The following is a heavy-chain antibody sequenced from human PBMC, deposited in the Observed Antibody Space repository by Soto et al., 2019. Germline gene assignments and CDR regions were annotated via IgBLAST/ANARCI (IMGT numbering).Heavy chain of an antibody. CDR1: GFTFSNYW. J-gene: IGHJ1*01. CDR2: IKVDGSET. Sequence: GGSLRLSCEASGFTFSNYWMNWVRQAPGKGLEWVANIKVDGSETHYVDSVEGRFTISRDNAQNSLFLLMNSLRAEDTAVYYCARDEHCDGSNCRLGFFQCWGQGTLVTVSS. D-gene: IGHD2-21*01. V-gene: IGHV3-7*03. CDR3: ARDEHCDGSNCRLGFFQC.